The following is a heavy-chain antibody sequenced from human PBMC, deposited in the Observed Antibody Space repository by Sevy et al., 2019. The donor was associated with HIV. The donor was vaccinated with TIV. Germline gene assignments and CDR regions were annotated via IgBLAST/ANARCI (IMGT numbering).Heavy chain of an antibody. J-gene: IGHJ6*02. V-gene: IGHV3-30*02. Sequence: GGSLRLSCAASGFTFSTYGMHWVRQAPGKGLEWVAFIRFDGTIQYYTDSVKGRLTISRDNSKNTLYLQMNCLRAEDTAVYFCAKVLHIVVVPAAIDYYYGMDVWGQGTTVTVSS. CDR1: GFTFSTYG. D-gene: IGHD2-2*01. CDR3: AKVLHIVVVPAAIDYYYGMDV. CDR2: IRFDGTIQ.